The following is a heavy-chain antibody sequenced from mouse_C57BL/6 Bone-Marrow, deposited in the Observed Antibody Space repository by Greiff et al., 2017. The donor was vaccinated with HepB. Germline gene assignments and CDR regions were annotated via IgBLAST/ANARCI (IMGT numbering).Heavy chain of an antibody. CDR3: AREEDFLLWSNYYAMDY. CDR2: IDPNSGGT. V-gene: IGHV1-72*01. CDR1: GYTFTSYW. J-gene: IGHJ4*01. Sequence: QVQLQQSGAELVKPGASVKLSCKASGYTFTSYWMHWVKQRPGRGLEWIGRIDPNSGGTKYNEKFKSKATLTVDKPSSTAYMQLSSLTSEDSAVYYCAREEDFLLWSNYYAMDYWGQGTSVTVSS. D-gene: IGHD2-1*01.